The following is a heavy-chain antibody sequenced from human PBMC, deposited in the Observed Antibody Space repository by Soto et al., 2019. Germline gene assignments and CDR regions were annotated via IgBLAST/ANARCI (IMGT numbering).Heavy chain of an antibody. Sequence: GVSLGLSGAVSGFTFGSCAMGWVRQAPGKGLEWVSDISDSGGSTYYADSVKGRFTISRDNSKSTLYLQMNSLRAEDTAVYYCAKGMGSSSSRRYYFDYWGQGTLVTVFS. CDR2: ISDSGGST. J-gene: IGHJ4*02. CDR1: GFTFGSCA. V-gene: IGHV3-23*01. CDR3: AKGMGSSSSRRYYFDY. D-gene: IGHD6-6*01.